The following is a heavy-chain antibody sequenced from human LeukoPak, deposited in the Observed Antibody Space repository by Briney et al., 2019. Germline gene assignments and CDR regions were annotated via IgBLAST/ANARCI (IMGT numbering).Heavy chain of an antibody. D-gene: IGHD1-26*01. Sequence: GGALRLSCAASGFTFSNYWMHWVRQVPGKEPGWVSRLNGDGSFTSYADSVMGRFTISRDNARNSLYLQMNSLRAEDTAIYYCASDLSGARDCWGQGTLVTVSS. CDR1: GFTFSNYW. V-gene: IGHV3-74*01. J-gene: IGHJ4*02. CDR2: LNGDGSFT. CDR3: ASDLSGARDC.